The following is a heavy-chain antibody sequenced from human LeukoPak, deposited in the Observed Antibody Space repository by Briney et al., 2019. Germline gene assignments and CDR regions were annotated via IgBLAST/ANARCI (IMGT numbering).Heavy chain of an antibody. CDR2: ISGSGGST. CDR1: GFTFSSYE. J-gene: IGHJ4*02. Sequence: GGSLRLSCAASGFTFSSYEMNWVRQAPGKGLEWVSAISGSGGSTYYADSVKGRFTSSRDNSKNTLYLQMNSLRAEDTAVYYCAKGGSGRWLQFDYWGQGTLVTVSS. V-gene: IGHV3-23*01. D-gene: IGHD5-24*01. CDR3: AKGGSGRWLQFDY.